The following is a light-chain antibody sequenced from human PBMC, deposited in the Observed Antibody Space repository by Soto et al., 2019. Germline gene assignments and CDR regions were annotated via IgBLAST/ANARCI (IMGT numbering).Light chain of an antibody. CDR2: GAS. J-gene: IGKJ1*01. CDR3: HQYGSSPGT. V-gene: IGKV3-20*01. Sequence: EIVLTQSPGTLSFSPGERATLSCRASQSVSSSYLAWYQQKPGQAPRLLIYGASSRATGIPDRFSGSGSGTDFTLTISRLEPEDFAVYYCHQYGSSPGTFGPGTKVDIK. CDR1: QSVSSSY.